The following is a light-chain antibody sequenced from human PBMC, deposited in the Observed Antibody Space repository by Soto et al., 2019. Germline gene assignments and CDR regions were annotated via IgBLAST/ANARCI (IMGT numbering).Light chain of an antibody. J-gene: IGKJ2*01. CDR2: AAS. CDR1: QSLSSSY. V-gene: IGKV3-20*01. CDR3: QQQGT. Sequence: EIVLTQSPGTLSLSPGERATLSCRASQSLSSSYVVWYQQKPGQAPRLLIYAASRRATGIPDRFSGSGSATEYTLSISRLEPEDVAVYYFQQQGTFGQGTKLEIK.